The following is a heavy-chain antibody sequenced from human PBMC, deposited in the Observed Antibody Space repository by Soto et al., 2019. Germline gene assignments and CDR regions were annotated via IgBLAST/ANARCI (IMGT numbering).Heavy chain of an antibody. V-gene: IGHV3-74*03. CDR1: GFSLSTYG. CDR3: ASEHSSYDHVEYYYHGVDD. J-gene: IGHJ6*02. Sequence: EVQLVESGGGLVQPGGSLRLSCTASGFSLSTYGMHWVGQVPGKGLLWVSRINSDRSSTTYADSVKGRLTISRDNAKNTLYLQMNSLRTADTAVYNCASEHSSYDHVEYYYHGVDDWGQGTTVTVSS. CDR2: INSDRSST. D-gene: IGHD5-12*01.